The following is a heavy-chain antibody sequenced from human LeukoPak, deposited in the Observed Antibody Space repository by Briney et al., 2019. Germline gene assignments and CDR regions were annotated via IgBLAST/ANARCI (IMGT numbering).Heavy chain of an antibody. J-gene: IGHJ4*02. CDR1: GFTFRLYS. V-gene: IGHV3-48*02. Sequence: GGSLRLSCAASGFTFRLYSMNWVRQAPGKGLEWLSYIRSSDGAIAYADSVKGRFTISRDDAKNSLYLQMNSLRDEDTAVYYCARDRDWAFDYWGQGTLITVSS. D-gene: IGHD3-9*01. CDR2: IRSSDGAI. CDR3: ARDRDWAFDY.